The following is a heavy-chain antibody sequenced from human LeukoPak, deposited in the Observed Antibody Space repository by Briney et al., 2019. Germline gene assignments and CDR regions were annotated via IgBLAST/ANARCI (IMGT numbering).Heavy chain of an antibody. CDR3: ARDPGYCSSTSCYSGIDP. J-gene: IGHJ5*02. CDR2: IIPIFGIA. D-gene: IGHD2-2*01. V-gene: IGHV1-69*10. CDR1: GGTFSSYA. Sequence: SVKVSCKASGGTFSSYAISWVRQAPGQGLEWMGEIIPIFGIANYAQKFQGRVTITADKSTSTAYMELSSLRSEHTAVYYCARDPGYCSSTSCYSGIDPWGQGTLVTVSS.